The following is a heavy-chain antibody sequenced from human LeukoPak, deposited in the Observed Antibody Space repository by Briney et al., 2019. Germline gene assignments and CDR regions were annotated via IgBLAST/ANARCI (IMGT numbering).Heavy chain of an antibody. D-gene: IGHD3-3*01. CDR1: GFTFSSYW. Sequence: GGSLRLSCAASGFTFSSYWMHWVRQAPGTGPVWVARTNRDGSSTAYADSVKGRFSIPKDNAKNTVYLVMNSLRAEDTAVYYCARDSVEWYIFDYWGQGTLVTVSS. CDR3: ARDSVEWYIFDY. J-gene: IGHJ4*02. V-gene: IGHV3-74*01. CDR2: TNRDGSST.